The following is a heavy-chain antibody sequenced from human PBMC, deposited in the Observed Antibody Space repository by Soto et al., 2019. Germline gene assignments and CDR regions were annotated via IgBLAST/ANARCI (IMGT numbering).Heavy chain of an antibody. CDR1: GYTFTRYG. CDR3: AREGGYYYKSDI. V-gene: IGHV1-18*01. J-gene: IGHJ3*02. Sequence: ASVKVSCKASGYTFTRYGTSWVRRAPGQGLEWMGWISAYNGDTNYAQKLQGRVTMTTDTSTSTAYMELRSLRSDDTAVYYCAREGGYYYKSDIWGQGTMVTVSS. D-gene: IGHD3-22*01. CDR2: ISAYNGDT.